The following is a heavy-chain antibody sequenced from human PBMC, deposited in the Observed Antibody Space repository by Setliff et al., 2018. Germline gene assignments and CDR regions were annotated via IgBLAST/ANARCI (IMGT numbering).Heavy chain of an antibody. V-gene: IGHV1-8*01. Sequence: ASVKVSCQASGYTFTSYDINWVRQATGQGLEWMGWMNPNSGNTGYAQKFQGRVTMTRNTSISTAYMELSSLRSEDTAVYYCARGDTRRYYYGSGRYGVWGQGTTVTVSS. CDR1: GYTFTSYD. J-gene: IGHJ6*02. CDR2: MNPNSGNT. D-gene: IGHD3-10*01. CDR3: ARGDTRRYYYGSGRYGV.